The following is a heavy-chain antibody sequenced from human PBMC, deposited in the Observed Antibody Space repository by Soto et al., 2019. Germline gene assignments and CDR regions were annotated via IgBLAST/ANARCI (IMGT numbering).Heavy chain of an antibody. CDR3: ARGRVFWPFDY. CDR1: GGSFSGYY. V-gene: IGHV4-34*01. J-gene: IGHJ4*02. Sequence: SETLSLTCAVYGGSFSGYYWSWIRQPPGKGLEWIGEINHSGSTNYNPSLKSRATISVDTSKNQFSLKLSSVTAADTAVYYCARGRVFWPFDYWGQGTLVTVSS. CDR2: INHSGST. D-gene: IGHD6-13*01.